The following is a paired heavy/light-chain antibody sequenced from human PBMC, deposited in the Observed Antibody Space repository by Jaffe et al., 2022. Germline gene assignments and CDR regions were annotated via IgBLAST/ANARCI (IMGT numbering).Light chain of an antibody. CDR3: QQYNNWPQLT. CDR1: QSVSSN. CDR2: GAS. Sequence: EIVMTQSPATLSVSPGERATLSCRASQSVSSNLAWYQQKPGQAPRLLIYGASTRATGIPARFSGSGSGTEFTLTISSLQSEDFAVYYCQQYNNWPQLTFGGGTKVEIK. V-gene: IGKV3-15*01. J-gene: IGKJ4*01.
Heavy chain of an antibody. CDR2: INPNSGGT. V-gene: IGHV1-2*02. J-gene: IGHJ4*02. Sequence: QVQLVQSGAEVKKPGASVKVSCKASGYTFTGYYMHWVRQAPGQGLEWMGWINPNSGGTNYAQKFQGRVTMTRDTSISTAYMELSRLRSDDTAVYYCARERLPRGTLERRCYFDYWGQGTLVTVSS. CDR3: ARERLPRGTLERRCYFDY. CDR1: GYTFTGYY. D-gene: IGHD1-1*01.